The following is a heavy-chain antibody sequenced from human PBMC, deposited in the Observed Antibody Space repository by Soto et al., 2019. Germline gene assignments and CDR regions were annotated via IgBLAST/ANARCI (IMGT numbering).Heavy chain of an antibody. CDR1: GFIFSSYA. Sequence: QRLSCATSGFIFSSYAMSWVRQAPGKGLEWVSTVSDSGGSTYYADSVKGRFTIYRDNSKNTLYLQMKSLRAEDTAVYYCARDLGSTVGATDYWGQGTLVTVSS. J-gene: IGHJ4*02. D-gene: IGHD1-26*01. V-gene: IGHV3-23*01. CDR3: ARDLGSTVGATDY. CDR2: VSDSGGST.